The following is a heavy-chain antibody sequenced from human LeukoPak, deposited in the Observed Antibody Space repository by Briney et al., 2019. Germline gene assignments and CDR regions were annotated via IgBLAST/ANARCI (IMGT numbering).Heavy chain of an antibody. Sequence: GGSLRLSCAASGFTFSSYAMRWVRQAPGKGLEWVSAIRGSGGSTYYADSVKGRFTISRDNSKNTLYLQMNSLRAEDTAVYYCASPPRGATRAGDYYYYMDVWGKGTTVTVSS. D-gene: IGHD1-26*01. V-gene: IGHV3-23*01. J-gene: IGHJ6*03. CDR3: ASPPRGATRAGDYYYYMDV. CDR1: GFTFSSYA. CDR2: IRGSGGST.